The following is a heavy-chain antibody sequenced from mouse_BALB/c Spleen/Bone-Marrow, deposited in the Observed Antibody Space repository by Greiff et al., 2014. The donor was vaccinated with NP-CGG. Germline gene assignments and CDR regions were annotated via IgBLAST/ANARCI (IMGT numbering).Heavy chain of an antibody. D-gene: IGHD1-2*01. J-gene: IGHJ4*01. Sequence: QVQLKESGPGLVAPSQSLSITCTVSGFSLTNYGVHWVRRPPGKGLEWLGVIWADGSTNYNSAIMSRLGISKDKSKSQVFFKLNSLLTDDTAMYYCVRITTATGAMDYWGQGTSVTVSS. CDR3: VRITTATGAMDY. V-gene: IGHV2-9*02. CDR2: IWADGST. CDR1: GFSLTNYG.